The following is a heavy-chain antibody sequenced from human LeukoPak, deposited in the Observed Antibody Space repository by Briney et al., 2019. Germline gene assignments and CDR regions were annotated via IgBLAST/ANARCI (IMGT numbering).Heavy chain of an antibody. CDR2: IIPIFGTA. V-gene: IGHV1-69*13. D-gene: IGHD5-18*01. CDR3: ARDGDSTAMVS. CDR1: GGTFCSYA. Sequence: ASVKVSCKASGGTFCSYAISWVRQAPGQGLEWMGGIIPIFGTANYAQKFQGRVTITADESTSTAYMELSSLRSEDTAVYYCARDGDSTAMVSWGQGTLVTVSS. J-gene: IGHJ4*02.